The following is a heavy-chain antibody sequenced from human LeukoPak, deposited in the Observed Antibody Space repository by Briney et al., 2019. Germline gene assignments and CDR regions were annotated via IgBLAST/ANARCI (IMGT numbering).Heavy chain of an antibody. D-gene: IGHD5-24*01. CDR2: ISHSGST. CDR3: ARINTIMATFDY. CDR1: GYFINSNYY. Sequence: SETLSLTCTVSGYFINSNYYWGWIRQPPGKGLEWIATISHSGSTYYNPSLKRRVTISVETSKNQFSLKLSSVTAADTAVYYCARINTIMATFDYWGQGTLVTVSS. V-gene: IGHV4-38-2*02. J-gene: IGHJ4*02.